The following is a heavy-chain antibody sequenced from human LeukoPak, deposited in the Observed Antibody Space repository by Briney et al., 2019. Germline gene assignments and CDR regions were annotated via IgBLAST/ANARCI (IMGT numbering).Heavy chain of an antibody. D-gene: IGHD7-27*01. CDR1: GFTFSSYW. CDR3: ASGGELGLEAFDI. V-gene: IGHV3-7*01. J-gene: IGHJ3*02. Sequence: TGGSLRLSCAASGFTFSSYWMSWVRQAPGKGLEWVANIKQDGSEKYYVDSVKGRFTISRDNAKNSLYLQMNSLRAEDTAVYYCASGGELGLEAFDIWGQGTMVTVSS. CDR2: IKQDGSEK.